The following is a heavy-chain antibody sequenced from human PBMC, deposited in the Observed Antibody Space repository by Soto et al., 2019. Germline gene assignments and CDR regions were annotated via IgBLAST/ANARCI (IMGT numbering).Heavy chain of an antibody. V-gene: IGHV3-23*01. CDR2: VTGRSSST. CDR1: GFTFSNYA. D-gene: IGHD2-2*01. CDR3: TKHLPSKKNQRRWDDAFHI. J-gene: IGHJ3*02. Sequence: EVRLLESGGGLVQPGGSLRLSCVASGFTFSNYAMSWVRQAPGTGLEWVSVVTGRSSSTYYADSVEGRFIISRDNSRNTLFLQLNSLGAEDTAVYYCTKHLPSKKNQRRWDDAFHIGGQGTILTVSS.